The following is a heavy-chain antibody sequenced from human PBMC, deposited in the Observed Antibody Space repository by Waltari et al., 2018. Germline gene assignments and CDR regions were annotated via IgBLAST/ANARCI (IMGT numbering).Heavy chain of an antibody. V-gene: IGHV4-38-2*02. CDR1: AYSISTSYY. CDR2: ISHSGST. D-gene: IGHD2-2*01. J-gene: IGHJ4*02. CDR3: AKEKYANIKGGIFDY. Sequence: QVQLQESGPGLVKPSETLSLTCAVSAYSISTSYYWGWIRQPPGKGLEWILSISHSGSTFYNPSLKSRVTISVDTSKNQFSLTLTSVTAADTAVYYCAKEKYANIKGGIFDYWGQGTLVTVSS.